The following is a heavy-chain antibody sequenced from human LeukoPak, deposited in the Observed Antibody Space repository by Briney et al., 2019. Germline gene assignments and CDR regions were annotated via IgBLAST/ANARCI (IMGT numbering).Heavy chain of an antibody. Sequence: SGGSLRLSCAASGFTFSSYAMSWVRQAPGKGLEWVSAISGSGGSTYYADSVKGRFTISRDNSKNTLYLQMNSLRAEDTAVYYCARRTIVGAITGIDYWGQGTLVTVSS. D-gene: IGHD1-26*01. V-gene: IGHV3-23*01. J-gene: IGHJ4*02. CDR1: GFTFSSYA. CDR3: ARRTIVGAITGIDY. CDR2: ISGSGGST.